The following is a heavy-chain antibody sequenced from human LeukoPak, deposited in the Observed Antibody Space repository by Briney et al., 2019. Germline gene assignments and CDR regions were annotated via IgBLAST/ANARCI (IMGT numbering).Heavy chain of an antibody. CDR2: ISSSSSYI. J-gene: IGHJ4*02. Sequence: PGGSLRLSCAASGFTFSSYSMNWVRQAPGKGLEGVSSISSSSSYIYYADSVKGRFTTSRDNAKNSLYLQMNSLRAEDTAVYYCARDYYDFWSGSLWGNFDYWGQGTLVTVSS. CDR1: GFTFSSYS. V-gene: IGHV3-21*01. D-gene: IGHD3-3*01. CDR3: ARDYYDFWSGSLWGNFDY.